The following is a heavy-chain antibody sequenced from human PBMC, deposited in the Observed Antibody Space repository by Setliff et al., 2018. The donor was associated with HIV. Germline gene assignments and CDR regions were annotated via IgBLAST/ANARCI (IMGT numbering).Heavy chain of an antibody. CDR3: VRDIGFNLYDP. Sequence: LRLSCAASGFTFSSYWMHWVRQAPGKGLVWVSRINNDGSYASYADSVKGRFTISRDNAKNTLYLQMSSLRAEDRAVYYCVRDIGFNLYDPWGQGTLVTVSS. CDR1: GFTFSSYW. D-gene: IGHD2-2*02. V-gene: IGHV3-74*01. J-gene: IGHJ5*02. CDR2: INNDGSYA.